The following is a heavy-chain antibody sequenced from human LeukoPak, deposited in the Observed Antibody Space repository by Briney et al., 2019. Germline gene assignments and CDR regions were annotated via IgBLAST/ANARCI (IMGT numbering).Heavy chain of an antibody. J-gene: IGHJ4*02. Sequence: SSETLSLTCTVSGGSISSYYWSWIRQPAGKGLEWIGRIYTSGSTNYNPSLKSRVTMSVDTSKTLFCLKRSSVTAADTAVYYCARTSRDGYNRAYYFDYWGEGTLGTVSS. V-gene: IGHV4-4*07. CDR1: GGSISSYY. D-gene: IGHD5-24*01. CDR2: IYTSGST. CDR3: ARTSRDGYNRAYYFDY.